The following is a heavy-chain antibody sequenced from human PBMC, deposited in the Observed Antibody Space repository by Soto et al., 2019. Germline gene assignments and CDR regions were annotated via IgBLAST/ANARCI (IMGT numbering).Heavy chain of an antibody. CDR1: GGSISTSY. CDR3: ARDGSGHDFWDGPWYFDS. J-gene: IGHJ4*02. D-gene: IGHD3-3*01. V-gene: IGHV4-59*01. CDR2: VYHIGST. Sequence: QLQLQESGPGLVKPSETLSLTCTVSGGSISTSYWSWIRQPPGKGLEWLGYVYHIGSTTYNPSLKNRVTISIDASQNQFSLKLESVSAADTALYYCARDGSGHDFWDGPWYFDSWGQGNLVTVSS.